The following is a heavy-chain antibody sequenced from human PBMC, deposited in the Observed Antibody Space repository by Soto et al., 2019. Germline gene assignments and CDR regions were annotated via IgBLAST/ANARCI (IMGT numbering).Heavy chain of an antibody. CDR1: GGSFSGYY. D-gene: IGHD6-13*01. V-gene: IGHV4-34*01. J-gene: IGHJ6*02. CDR2: INHSGST. Sequence: SETLSLTRAVYGGSFSGYYWSWIRQPPGKGLEWIGEINHSGSTNYNPSLKSRVTISVDTSKNQFSLKLSSVTAADTAVYYCARGVSSSSSSSDYYYYGMDVWGQGTTVTVSS. CDR3: ARGVSSSSSSSDYYYYGMDV.